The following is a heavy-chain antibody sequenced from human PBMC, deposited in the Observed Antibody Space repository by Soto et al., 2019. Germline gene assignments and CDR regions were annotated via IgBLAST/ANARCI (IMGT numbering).Heavy chain of an antibody. CDR1: GYSFTNYW. Sequence: PGKSLKISCKGSGYSFTNYWIAWVRQMPTKGLEWMGVIYPGDSDTRYSPSFQGQVTVSADRSISTAYLQWSGLKASDTAMYYCARGDSSYPYFDSWGQGPLVTVSS. CDR2: IYPGDSDT. D-gene: IGHD2-21*02. CDR3: ARGDSSYPYFDS. V-gene: IGHV5-51*03. J-gene: IGHJ4*02.